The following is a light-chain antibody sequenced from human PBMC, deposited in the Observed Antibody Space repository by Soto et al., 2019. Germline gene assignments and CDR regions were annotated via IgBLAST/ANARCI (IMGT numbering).Light chain of an antibody. CDR3: QQVNSYPHT. CDR1: QGISSY. J-gene: IGKJ2*01. CDR2: AAS. V-gene: IGKV1-9*01. Sequence: DIQLTQSPSFLSASAGDRVTITCRASQGISSYLAWYQQKPGKAPKLLIYAASTLQSGVPSRFSGSGSGTAFTLTISSLQPEDFATYYCQQVNSYPHTFGQGTKLEIK.